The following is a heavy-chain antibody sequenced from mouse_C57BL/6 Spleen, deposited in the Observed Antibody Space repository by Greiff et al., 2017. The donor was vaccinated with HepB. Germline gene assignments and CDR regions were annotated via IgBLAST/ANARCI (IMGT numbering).Heavy chain of an antibody. CDR2: INPNNGGT. J-gene: IGHJ2*01. V-gene: IGHV1-18*01. CDR1: GYTFTDYN. D-gene: IGHD4-1*01. Sequence: VQLQQSGPELVKPGASVKIPCKASGYTFTDYNMDWVKQSHGKSLEWIGDINPNNGGTIYNQKFKGKATLTVDKSSSTAYMELRSLTSEDTAVYYCARVGVTGNVPYYFDYWGQGTTLTVSS. CDR3: ARVGVTGNVPYYFDY.